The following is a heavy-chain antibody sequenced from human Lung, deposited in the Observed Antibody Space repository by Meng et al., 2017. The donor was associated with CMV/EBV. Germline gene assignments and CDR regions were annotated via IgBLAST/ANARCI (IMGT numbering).Heavy chain of an antibody. CDR3: ARTGGGVSRAAFDI. CDR2: ISYDGSNK. CDR1: GFTFSSYA. J-gene: IGHJ3*02. V-gene: IGHV3-30*04. D-gene: IGHD3-16*01. Sequence: SLRLSXAASGFTFSSYAMHWVRQAPGKGLEWVAVISYDGSNKYYADSVKGRFTISRDNSKNTLYLQMNSLRAEDTAVYYCARTGGGVSRAAFDIWGQGTRVTVSS.